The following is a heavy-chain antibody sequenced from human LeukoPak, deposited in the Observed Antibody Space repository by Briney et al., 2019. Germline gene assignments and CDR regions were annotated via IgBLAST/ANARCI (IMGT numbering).Heavy chain of an antibody. Sequence: SETLSLTCTVSGGSISSGDYYWSWIRQPPGKGLEWIGYIYYSGSTYYNPSLKSRVTISVDTSKNQFSLKLSSVTAADTAVYYCARARDGYSTLDYWGQGTLVTVSS. CDR1: GGSISSGDYY. CDR3: ARARDGYSTLDY. D-gene: IGHD5-24*01. V-gene: IGHV4-30-4*08. CDR2: IYYSGST. J-gene: IGHJ4*02.